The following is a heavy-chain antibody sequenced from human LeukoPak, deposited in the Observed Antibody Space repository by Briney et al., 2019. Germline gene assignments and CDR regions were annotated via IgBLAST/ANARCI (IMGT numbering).Heavy chain of an antibody. D-gene: IGHD3-22*01. V-gene: IGHV3-30*18. Sequence: PGGSLRLSCAASGFTFSSYGMHWVRQAPGKGLEWVAVISYDGSNKYYADSVKGRFTISRDNSKNTLYLQMNSLRAEDTAVYYCAKSSQGEYYDSSGYYSAWGQGTLVTVSS. CDR3: AKSSQGEYYDSSGYYSA. J-gene: IGHJ5*02. CDR1: GFTFSSYG. CDR2: ISYDGSNK.